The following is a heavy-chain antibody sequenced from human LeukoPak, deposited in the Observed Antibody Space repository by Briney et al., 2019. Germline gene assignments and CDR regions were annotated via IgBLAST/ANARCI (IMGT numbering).Heavy chain of an antibody. Sequence: PGGSLRLSCAASGFTVSSNYMSWVRQAPGKGLEWVSVIYSGGSTYYADSVKGRFTISRDNSKNTLYLQMNSLRAEDTAMYYCARDTAMVGHAFDIWGRGTMVTVSS. CDR3: ARDTAMVGHAFDI. CDR2: IYSGGST. J-gene: IGHJ3*02. V-gene: IGHV3-53*01. CDR1: GFTVSSNY. D-gene: IGHD5-18*01.